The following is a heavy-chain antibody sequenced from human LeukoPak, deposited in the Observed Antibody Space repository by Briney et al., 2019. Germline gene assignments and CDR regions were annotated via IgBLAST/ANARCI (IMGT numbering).Heavy chain of an antibody. CDR1: GFTFSSYG. V-gene: IGHV3-30*02. J-gene: IGHJ4*02. CDR2: IRYDGSNK. Sequence: PGGSLRLSCAASGFTFSSYGMHWVRQAPGKGLEWVAFIRYDGSNKYYADSVKGRFTISRDNSKNTLYLRMNSLRAEDTAVYYCAKVYYYDSSGYYLGLAPLDYWGQGTLVTVSS. CDR3: AKVYYYDSSGYYLGLAPLDY. D-gene: IGHD3-22*01.